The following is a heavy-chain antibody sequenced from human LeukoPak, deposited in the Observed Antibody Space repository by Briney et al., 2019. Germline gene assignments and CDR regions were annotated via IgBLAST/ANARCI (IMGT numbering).Heavy chain of an antibody. V-gene: IGHV4-59*08. CDR3: AGQSGTYIDH. CDR1: GGSIRSYF. D-gene: IGHD1-26*01. J-gene: IGHJ4*02. CDR2: LFYSGST. Sequence: SETLSLTCTVSGGSIRSYFWSWIRQPPGKGLEWIGNLFYSGSTNYNPSLKRRVTTSVDTSKKQFSVEVPSVTAADTAVYFCAGQSGTYIDHWGQGILVTVSS.